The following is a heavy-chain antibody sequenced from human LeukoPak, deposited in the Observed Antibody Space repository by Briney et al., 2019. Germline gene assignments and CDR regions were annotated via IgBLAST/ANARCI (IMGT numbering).Heavy chain of an antibody. Sequence: SETLSLTCTVSGVSVISSYWSWVRQPPGKGLKYIGFIHHSGDTKYNPSLKSRVTMSVDTSKSQFSLRLSSVTAAGSAVSYCARHYGVSYLDYWAQGTLVTVSS. CDR2: IHHSGDT. CDR3: ARHYGVSYLDY. D-gene: IGHD4-17*01. V-gene: IGHV4-59*02. J-gene: IGHJ4*02. CDR1: GVSVISSY.